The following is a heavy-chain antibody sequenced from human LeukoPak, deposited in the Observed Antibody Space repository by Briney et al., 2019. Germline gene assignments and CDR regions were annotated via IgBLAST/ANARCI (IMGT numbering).Heavy chain of an antibody. V-gene: IGHV3-21*01. D-gene: IGHD3-3*01. CDR3: ARDLALGYYDFWSGYYLHVDV. CDR2: ISSSSSYI. Sequence: GALRLSCAASGFTFSSYSMNWVRQAPGKGLEWVSSISSSSSYIYYADSVKGRFTISRDNAKNSLYLQMNSLRAEDTAVYYCARDLALGYYDFWSGYYLHVDVWGKGTTVTVSS. J-gene: IGHJ6*04. CDR1: GFTFSSYS.